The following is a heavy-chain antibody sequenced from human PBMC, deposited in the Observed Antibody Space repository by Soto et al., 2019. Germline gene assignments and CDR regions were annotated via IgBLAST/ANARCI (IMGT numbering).Heavy chain of an antibody. V-gene: IGHV3-30-3*01. Sequence: QVQLVESGGGVVQPGRSLRLSCAASGFTFSSYAMHWVRQAPGKGLEWVAVISYDGSNKYYADSVKGRFTISRDNSKNTLYLQMNGLRAEDTAVYYCARDRKVGTRSYYYGMDVW. D-gene: IGHD2-21*02. CDR2: ISYDGSNK. CDR1: GFTFSSYA. J-gene: IGHJ6*01. CDR3: ARDRKVGTRSYYYGMDV.